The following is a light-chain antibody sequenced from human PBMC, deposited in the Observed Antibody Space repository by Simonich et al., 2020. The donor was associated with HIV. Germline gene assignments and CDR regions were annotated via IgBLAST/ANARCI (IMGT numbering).Light chain of an antibody. CDR2: AAS. CDR3: QQLNSFPLT. CDR1: QGISSY. Sequence: DIQMTQSPSSGSASVGDRVTITCRASQGISSYLAWYQQKPGKAPKLLIYAASTLQSGVPSRFSGSGSGTEFTLTISSLQPEDFATYYCQQLNSFPLTFGGGTNVGIK. V-gene: IGKV1-9*01. J-gene: IGKJ4*01.